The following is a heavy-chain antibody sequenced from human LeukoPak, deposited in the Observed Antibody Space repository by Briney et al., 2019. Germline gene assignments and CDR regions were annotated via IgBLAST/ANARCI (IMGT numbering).Heavy chain of an antibody. D-gene: IGHD2-2*01. CDR1: GFTFSSYG. J-gene: IGHJ6*02. Sequence: PGRPLRLSCAASGFTFSSYGMHWVRQAPGKGLEGVAVIWYDGSNKYYADSVKGRFTISRDNSKNTLYLQMNSLRAEDTAVYYCARDIVVVPAAMRFGYYYYGMDVWGQGTTVTVSS. CDR3: ARDIVVVPAAMRFGYYYYGMDV. V-gene: IGHV3-33*01. CDR2: IWYDGSNK.